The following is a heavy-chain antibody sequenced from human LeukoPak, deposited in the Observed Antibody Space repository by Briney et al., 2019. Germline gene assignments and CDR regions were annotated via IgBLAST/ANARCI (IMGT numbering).Heavy chain of an antibody. Sequence: ASVKVSCKASGYTFTSYGISWVRQAPGQGLEWMRWISAYNGNTNYAQKLQGRVTMTTDTSTSTAYMELRSLRSDDTAVYYCAVGFYDYVWGSYPSRSRFDYWGQGTLVTVSS. CDR3: AVGFYDYVWGSYPSRSRFDY. CDR1: GYTFTSYG. D-gene: IGHD3-16*02. V-gene: IGHV1-18*01. CDR2: ISAYNGNT. J-gene: IGHJ4*02.